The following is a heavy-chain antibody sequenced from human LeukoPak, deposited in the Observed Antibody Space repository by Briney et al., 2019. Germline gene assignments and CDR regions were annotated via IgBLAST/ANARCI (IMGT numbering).Heavy chain of an antibody. CDR2: MNPNSGNT. CDR3: ASSTTPDYYYGMDV. CDR1: GYAFTSYD. J-gene: IGHJ6*02. Sequence: ASVKVSCKASGYAFTSYDINWVRQATGQGLEWMGWMNPNSGNTGYAQKFQGRVTMTRNTSISTAYMELSSLRSEDTAVYYCASSTTPDYYYGMDVWGQGTTVTVSS. V-gene: IGHV1-8*01. D-gene: IGHD2-2*01.